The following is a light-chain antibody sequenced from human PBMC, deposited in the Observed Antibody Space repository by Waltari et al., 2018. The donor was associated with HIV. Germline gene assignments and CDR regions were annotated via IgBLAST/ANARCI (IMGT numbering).Light chain of an antibody. CDR2: RDR. CDR3: HSYDSRLSGSV. Sequence: QSVLTQPPSVSGAPGQRVTISCTVSDSNIGASYDVHWYQHHPGTVPKLLISRDRHRPSGVPDRFSGSKSGSSASLAISGLQAEDEAYYYCHSYDSRLSGSVFGGGTKLTVL. CDR1: DSNIGASYD. J-gene: IGLJ3*02. V-gene: IGLV1-40*01.